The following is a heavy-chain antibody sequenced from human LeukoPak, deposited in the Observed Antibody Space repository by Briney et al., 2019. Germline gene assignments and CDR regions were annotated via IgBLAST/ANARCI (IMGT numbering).Heavy chain of an antibody. CDR3: AKEAVVTAIFRGADEYFQH. CDR2: ISGSGGST. J-gene: IGHJ1*01. Sequence: GGSLRLSCAASGFTFSSYAMIWVRQAPGKGLEWVSAISGSGGSTYYADSVKGRFTISRDNSKNTLYLQMNSLRAEDTAVYYCAKEAVVTAIFRGADEYFQHWGQGTLVTVSS. D-gene: IGHD2-21*02. CDR1: GFTFSSYA. V-gene: IGHV3-23*01.